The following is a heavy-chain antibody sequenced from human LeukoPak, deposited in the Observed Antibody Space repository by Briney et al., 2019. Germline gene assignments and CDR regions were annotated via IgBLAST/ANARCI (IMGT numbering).Heavy chain of an antibody. CDR1: GFTVSSNY. Sequence: GGSLRLSCAASGFTVSSNYMSWVRQAPGKGLEWVSVIYSGGSTYYADSVKGRFTISRDNSKNTLYLQMNSLRAEDTAVYFCARASYYYGMDVWGQGTTVTVSS. CDR2: IYSGGST. J-gene: IGHJ6*02. CDR3: ARASYYYGMDV. V-gene: IGHV3-66*01.